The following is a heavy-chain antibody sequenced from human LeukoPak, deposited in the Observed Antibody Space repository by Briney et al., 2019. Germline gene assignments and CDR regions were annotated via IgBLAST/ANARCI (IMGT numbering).Heavy chain of an antibody. CDR1: GYTFTHHG. V-gene: IGHV1-18*01. D-gene: IGHD1-26*01. J-gene: IGHJ2*01. CDR2: ISAYNGDT. Sequence: ASVKVSCKASGYTFTHHGITWVRQAPGQGLEWMGWISAYNGDTTYAQKFQGRVTMTTDTSTSTTYMELRSLRSDDTAVYYCARGSVGSWYFDLWGRGTLVTVSS. CDR3: ARGSVGSWYFDL.